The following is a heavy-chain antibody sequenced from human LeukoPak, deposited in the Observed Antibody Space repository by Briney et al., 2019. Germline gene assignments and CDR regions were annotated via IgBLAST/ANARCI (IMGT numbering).Heavy chain of an antibody. CDR2: IYHSGST. J-gene: IGHJ4*02. V-gene: IGHV4-38-2*01. CDR1: GYSISSDNY. CDR3: ARAPRDSSSSNYMRRFDY. D-gene: IGHD3-22*01. Sequence: PSETLSLTCAVSGYSISSDNYWVWIRQPPGQGLEWTGGIYHSGSTYYNPSLKSRVNMSVDTSKNQFSLKLSSVTAADTAVYYCARAPRDSSSSNYMRRFDYWGQGTLVTVSS.